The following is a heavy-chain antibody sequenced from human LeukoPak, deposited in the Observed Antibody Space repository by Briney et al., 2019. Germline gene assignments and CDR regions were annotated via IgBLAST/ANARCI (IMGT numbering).Heavy chain of an antibody. D-gene: IGHD6-19*01. CDR3: ARDISKWGSGWYLYYYYYMDV. V-gene: IGHV3-21*01. CDR2: ISSSSSYI. J-gene: IGHJ6*03. Sequence: NSGGSLRLSCAASGFTFSSYGMSWVRQAPGKGLEWVSSISSSSSYIYYADSVKGRFTISRDNAKNSLYLQMNSLRAEDTAVYYCARDISKWGSGWYLYYYYYMDVWGKGTTVTVSS. CDR1: GFTFSSYG.